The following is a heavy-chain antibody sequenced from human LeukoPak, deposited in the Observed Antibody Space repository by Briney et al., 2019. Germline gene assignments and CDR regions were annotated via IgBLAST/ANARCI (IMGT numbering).Heavy chain of an antibody. CDR2: ISANGGGT. Sequence: GGSLRLSCAASGFTFSNYAMSWVRQAPGKGLEWVSAISANGGGTYYADSVKGRFTISRDNSKNTLYLQMNSLRAEDTAVYYCAKGSTPFDNWGQGTLATVS. CDR3: AKGSTPFDN. V-gene: IGHV3-23*01. CDR1: GFTFSNYA. J-gene: IGHJ4*02.